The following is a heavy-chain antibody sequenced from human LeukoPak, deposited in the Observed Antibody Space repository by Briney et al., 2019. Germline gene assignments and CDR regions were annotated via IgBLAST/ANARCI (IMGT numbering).Heavy chain of an antibody. CDR2: ISWNSGRI. J-gene: IGHJ3*02. CDR1: GFTFSSYW. V-gene: IGHV3-9*01. CDR3: AKDSLRFLEWTYDAFDI. D-gene: IGHD3-3*01. Sequence: GGSLRLSCAASGFTFSSYWMHWVRQAPGKGLEWVSGISWNSGRIGYADSVKGRFTISRDNAKNSLYLQMNSLRAEDTALYYCAKDSLRFLEWTYDAFDIWGQGTMVTVSS.